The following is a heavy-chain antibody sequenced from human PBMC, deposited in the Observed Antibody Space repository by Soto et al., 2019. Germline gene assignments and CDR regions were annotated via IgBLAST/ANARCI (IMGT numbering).Heavy chain of an antibody. D-gene: IGHD2-15*01. CDR1: GFTFSSYA. CDR3: AKDGGDIVVVVAAKSAFDI. V-gene: IGHV3-23*01. Sequence: GGSLRLPCAASGFTFSSYAMSWVRQAPGKGLEWVSAISGSGGSTYYADSVKGRFTISRDNSKNTLYLQMNSLRAEDTAVYYCAKDGGDIVVVVAAKSAFDIWGQGTMVTVSS. J-gene: IGHJ3*02. CDR2: ISGSGGST.